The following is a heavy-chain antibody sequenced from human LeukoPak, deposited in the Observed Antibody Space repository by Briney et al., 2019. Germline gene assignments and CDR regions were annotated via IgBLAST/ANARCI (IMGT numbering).Heavy chain of an antibody. Sequence: GASLKLSCTTSGYSFTSYAISWMRQAPGQGLEWMGWISTYDHTTKYPQKDQGSVTMTAETSTTTAYMELRGLTSDDTAVYFCARDPSNSVGWKVYFDYWGQGTPITVSS. J-gene: IGHJ4*02. V-gene: IGHV1-18*01. CDR3: ARDPSNSVGWKVYFDY. CDR1: GYSFTSYA. D-gene: IGHD6-19*01. CDR2: ISTYDHTT.